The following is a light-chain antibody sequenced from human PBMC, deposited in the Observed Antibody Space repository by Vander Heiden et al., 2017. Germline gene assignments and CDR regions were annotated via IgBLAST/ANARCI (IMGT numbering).Light chain of an antibody. CDR1: QSTCRS. CDR3: HQSSNLPFT. Sequence: DIVLTQSPDFQSVTPTEKVPITCRASQSTCRSLHWYQQKPEQSPKLLMKYDSQSFAGVPSRFSGSGSGADFTITINSLEAEDAATYYCHQSSNLPFTFGPGTKVEIK. V-gene: IGKV6-21*01. CDR2: YDS. J-gene: IGKJ3*01.